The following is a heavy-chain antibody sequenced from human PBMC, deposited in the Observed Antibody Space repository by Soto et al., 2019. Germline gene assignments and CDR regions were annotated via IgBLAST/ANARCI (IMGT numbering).Heavy chain of an antibody. CDR2: ISTYNGNT. J-gene: IGHJ4*02. CDR1: GYTFTTYG. D-gene: IGHD1-26*01. Sequence: QVPLVQSGAEMKKPGASVKVSCKASGYTFTTYGISWVRQAPGQGLEWVGWISTYNGNTNYAQKFQGRVSMTTVTSTKTVYMELGSLRSDDTAVYYCARDSVRIGSYSGYWGQGTLVTVSS. CDR3: ARDSVRIGSYSGY. V-gene: IGHV1-18*01.